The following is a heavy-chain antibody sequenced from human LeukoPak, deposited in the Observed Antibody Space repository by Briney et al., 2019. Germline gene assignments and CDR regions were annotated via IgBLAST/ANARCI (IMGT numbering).Heavy chain of an antibody. CDR2: VLLSGRNA. CDR1: GFTFNNFP. CDR3: ARDPDGYKGIYFDY. D-gene: IGHD5-24*01. V-gene: IGHV3-23*01. Sequence: GGSLRLSCAASGFTFNNFPINCLRQAPGRGLEWGSTVLLSGRNAYFTDAVCYADYVKGRFTIFRDTSKNTVYLQMPGLRADDAAVYYCARDPDGYKGIYFDYWGQGTLVAVSS. J-gene: IGHJ4*02.